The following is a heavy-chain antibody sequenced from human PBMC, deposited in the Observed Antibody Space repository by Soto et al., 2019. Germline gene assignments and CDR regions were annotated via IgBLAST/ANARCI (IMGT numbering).Heavy chain of an antibody. CDR1: GGSISSGGYY. V-gene: IGHV4-31*03. CDR3: ASGVVGTTTYFDY. D-gene: IGHD1-26*01. J-gene: IGHJ4*01. Sequence: QVQLQESGPGLVQPSQTLSLTCTVSGGSISSGGYYWSWIRQHPGKGLEWIGYMYYTGTSYYSPSLRSRVTISLDTSKNQFSLKLTSVTAADTAVDYCASGVVGTTTYFDYWGHGTLVTVSS. CDR2: MYYTGTS.